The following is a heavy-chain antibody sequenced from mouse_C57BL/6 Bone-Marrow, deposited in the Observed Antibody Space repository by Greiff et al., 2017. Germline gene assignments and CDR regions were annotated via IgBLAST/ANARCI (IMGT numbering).Heavy chain of an antibody. CDR3: ARAYYYGHFDY. J-gene: IGHJ2*01. Sequence: VKLMESGPELVKPGASVKISCKASGYAFSSSWMNWVKQRPGKGLEWIGRIYPGDGDTNYNGKFKGKATLAADKSSSTAYMQLSSLPSEDSAVYFCARAYYYGHFDYWGQGTTLTVSS. CDR2: IYPGDGDT. D-gene: IGHD1-1*01. V-gene: IGHV1-82*01. CDR1: GYAFSSSW.